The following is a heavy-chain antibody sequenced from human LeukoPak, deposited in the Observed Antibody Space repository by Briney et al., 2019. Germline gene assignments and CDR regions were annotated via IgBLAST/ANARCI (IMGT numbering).Heavy chain of an antibody. D-gene: IGHD3-10*01. CDR3: ARDRVTMVRGGPPLCLPGY. Sequence: GGSLRLSCAASGFTFSTYAMSWVRQAPGKGLEWVAVISYDGSNKYYADSVKGRFTISRDNSKNTLYLQMNSLRAEDTAVYYCARDRVTMVRGGPPLCLPGYWGQGTLVTVSS. CDR1: GFTFSTYA. J-gene: IGHJ4*02. CDR2: ISYDGSNK. V-gene: IGHV3-30*04.